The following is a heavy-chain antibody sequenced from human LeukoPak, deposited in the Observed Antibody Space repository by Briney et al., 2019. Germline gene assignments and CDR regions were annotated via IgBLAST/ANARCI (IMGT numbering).Heavy chain of an antibody. CDR3: ARPEPEGAFDI. V-gene: IGHV1-69*05. CDR2: IIPIFGTA. Sequence: ASVKVSCKASGGTFSSYAISWVRQAPGQGLEWMGRIIPIFGTANYARKFQGRVTITTDESTSTAYMELSSLRSEDTAVYYCARPEPEGAFDIWGQGTMVTVSS. J-gene: IGHJ3*02. CDR1: GGTFSSYA. D-gene: IGHD1-14*01.